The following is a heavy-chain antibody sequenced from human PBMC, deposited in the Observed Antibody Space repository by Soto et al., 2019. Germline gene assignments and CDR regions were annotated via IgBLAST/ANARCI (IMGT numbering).Heavy chain of an antibody. CDR2: IYYSGST. CDR1: GGSISSSSYY. D-gene: IGHD1-26*01. Sequence: SETLSLTCTVSGGSISSSSYYWGWIRQPPGKGLEWIGSIYYSGSTYYNPSLKSRVPISVDTSKNQFSLKLSSVTAADTAVYYCARRGGIVGAYNWFDPWGQGTLVTVSS. CDR3: ARRGGIVGAYNWFDP. V-gene: IGHV4-39*01. J-gene: IGHJ5*02.